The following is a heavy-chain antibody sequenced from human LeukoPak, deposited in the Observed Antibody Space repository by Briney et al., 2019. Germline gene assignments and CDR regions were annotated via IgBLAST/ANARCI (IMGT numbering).Heavy chain of an antibody. V-gene: IGHV3-23*01. D-gene: IGHD3-22*01. J-gene: IGHJ4*02. CDR3: ANMRTYYYDSSGYLNFDY. Sequence: GGSLRLSCAASGFTFSSYAMSWVRQAPGKGLEWVSAISGSGGSTHYADSVKGRFTISRDNSKNTLYLQMNSLRAEDTAVYYCANMRTYYYDSSGYLNFDYWGQGTLVTVSS. CDR2: ISGSGGST. CDR1: GFTFSSYA.